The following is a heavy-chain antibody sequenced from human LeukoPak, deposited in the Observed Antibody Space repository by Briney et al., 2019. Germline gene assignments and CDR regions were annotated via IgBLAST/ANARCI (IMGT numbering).Heavy chain of an antibody. CDR3: TRDDVDTAMYFDY. D-gene: IGHD5-18*01. V-gene: IGHV3-49*04. CDR2: IRSKAYGGTT. J-gene: IGHJ4*02. CDR1: GFIFGDYA. Sequence: PGGSLRLSCTASGFIFGDYAMSWVRQAPGKGLERVGFIRSKAYGGTTEYAASVKGRFTISRDDSESIAYLQMNSLKTEDTAVYYCTRDDVDTAMYFDYWGQGTLVTVSS.